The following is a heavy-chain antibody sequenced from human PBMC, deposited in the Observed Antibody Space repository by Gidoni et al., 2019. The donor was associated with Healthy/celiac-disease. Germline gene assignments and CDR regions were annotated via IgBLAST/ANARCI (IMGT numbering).Heavy chain of an antibody. CDR3: ARDRGNIPVGAFDI. Sequence: QVQLVESGGGLVKPGGPRRLACAAAGFTFSDYYMSWIRQAPGKGLEWVSYISSSGSTLYYADSVQGRFPLSRATAKNSLYLQMNRLRAEDTAVYYCARDRGNIPVGAFDIWGQGTMVTVSS. J-gene: IGHJ3*02. CDR1: GFTFSDYY. CDR2: ISSSGSTL. V-gene: IGHV3-11*01. D-gene: IGHD6-13*01.